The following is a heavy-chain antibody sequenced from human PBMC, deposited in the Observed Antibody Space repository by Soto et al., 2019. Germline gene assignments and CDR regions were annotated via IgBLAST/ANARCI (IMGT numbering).Heavy chain of an antibody. V-gene: IGHV3-23*01. D-gene: IGHD1-26*01. J-gene: IGHJ4*02. CDR3: AKDRGRVVVGATTHTH. CDR1: GFTFSSYA. Sequence: GGSLRLSCAASGFTFSSYAMSWVRQAPGKGLEWVSDISGSGGSTYYADSVKGRFTISRDNSKNTLYLQMNSLRAEDTAVYYCAKDRGRVVVGATTHTHWGQGTLVTVSS. CDR2: ISGSGGST.